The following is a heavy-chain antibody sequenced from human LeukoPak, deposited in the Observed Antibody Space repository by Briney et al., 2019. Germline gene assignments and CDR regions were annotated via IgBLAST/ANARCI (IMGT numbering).Heavy chain of an antibody. CDR1: GGTFSSYA. Sequence: SVKVTCKASGGTFSSYAISWVRQAPGQGLEWMGGIIPIFGTANYAQKFQGRVTFTADESTSTAYMELSSLRSEDTAVYYCALRNQDYGDYWGQGTTVTVSS. V-gene: IGHV1-69*13. D-gene: IGHD4-17*01. J-gene: IGHJ4*03. CDR2: IIPIFGTA. CDR3: ALRNQDYGDY.